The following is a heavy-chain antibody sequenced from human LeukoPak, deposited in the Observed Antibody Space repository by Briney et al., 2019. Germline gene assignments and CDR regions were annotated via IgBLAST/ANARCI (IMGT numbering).Heavy chain of an antibody. Sequence: SETLSLTCTVSGGSISSSSYYWGWIRQPPGKGLEWIGSIYYSGSTYYNPSLKSRVTISVDTSKNQFSLKLSSVTAADTAVYYCARHWGGGETYGNWFDPWGQGALVTVSS. J-gene: IGHJ5*02. CDR3: ARHWGGGETYGNWFDP. CDR1: GGSISSSSYY. D-gene: IGHD3-16*01. CDR2: IYYSGST. V-gene: IGHV4-39*01.